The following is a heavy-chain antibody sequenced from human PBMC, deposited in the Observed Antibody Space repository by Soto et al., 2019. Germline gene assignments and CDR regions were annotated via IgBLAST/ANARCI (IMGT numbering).Heavy chain of an antibody. CDR2: IYYSGST. J-gene: IGHJ4*02. CDR3: ANQGGQWLPGEH. Sequence: PSETLSLTCTVSGGSISSSSYYWGWIRQPPGKGLEWIGSIYYSGSTYYNPSLKSRVTISVDTSKNQFSLKLSSVTAADTAVYYCANQGGQWLPGEHWGQGTLVTVSS. V-gene: IGHV4-39*01. CDR1: GGSISSSSYY. D-gene: IGHD6-19*01.